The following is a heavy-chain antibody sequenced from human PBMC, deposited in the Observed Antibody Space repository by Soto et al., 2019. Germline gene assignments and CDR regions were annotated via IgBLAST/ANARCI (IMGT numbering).Heavy chain of an antibody. Sequence: QVQLVESGGGVVQPGRSLRLSCAASGFTFSTYVMHWVRQAPGKGLEWVAVISYDGSNKYHADSVKGRFTISRDNSKNTLYQRMNSLRAEDTGVYYCAKNQLAYGRGDGMDVWGQGTKVTVSS. CDR2: ISYDGSNK. CDR1: GFTFSTYV. D-gene: IGHD2-21*01. V-gene: IGHV3-30*18. CDR3: AKNQLAYGRGDGMDV. J-gene: IGHJ6*02.